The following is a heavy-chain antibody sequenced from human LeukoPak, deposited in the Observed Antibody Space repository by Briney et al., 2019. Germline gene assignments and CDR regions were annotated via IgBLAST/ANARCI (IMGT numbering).Heavy chain of an antibody. V-gene: IGHV3-20*04. D-gene: IGHD2-21*02. J-gene: IGHJ3*01. CDR1: GFTFDDYG. CDR2: INWNGGST. CDR3: ARDYGAYCGGDCYTID. Sequence: TGGSLRLSCAASGFTFDDYGMSWVRQAPGKGLEWVSGINWNGGSTGYADSVKGRFTISRDNAKSSLYLQMNSLRAEDTALYYCARDYGAYCGGDCYTIDWGQGTMVTVSS.